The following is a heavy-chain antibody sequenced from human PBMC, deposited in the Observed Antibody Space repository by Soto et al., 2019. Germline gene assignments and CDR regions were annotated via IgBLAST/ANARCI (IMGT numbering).Heavy chain of an antibody. CDR1: GFTFSSYG. CDR3: AKCLRITRTVTILIYYGMDV. V-gene: IGHV3-30*18. J-gene: IGHJ6*02. D-gene: IGHD4-17*01. CDR2: ISYDGSNK. Sequence: QVQLVESGGGVVQPGRSLRLSCAASGFTFSSYGMHWVRQAPGKGLEWVAVISYDGSNKYYADSVKGRFTISRDNSKNTLYLQMNSLRAEDTAVYYCAKCLRITRTVTILIYYGMDVWGQGTTVTVSS.